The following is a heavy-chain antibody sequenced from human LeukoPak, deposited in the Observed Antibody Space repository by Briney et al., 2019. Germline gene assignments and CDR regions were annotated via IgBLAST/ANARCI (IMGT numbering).Heavy chain of an antibody. V-gene: IGHV5-51*01. D-gene: IGHD2-2*01. CDR2: IYPGDSDT. CDR1: GSTFTSYW. CDR3: ARNGGQLLLGAFDI. J-gene: IGHJ3*02. Sequence: GGSLHISCQGSGSTFTSYWIGGVRQLPGKGLEWMGIIYPGDSDTRYSPSLQGQVTISADKSISTAYLQWSSLKAADTAMYYCARNGGQLLLGAFDIWGQGTMVTVSS.